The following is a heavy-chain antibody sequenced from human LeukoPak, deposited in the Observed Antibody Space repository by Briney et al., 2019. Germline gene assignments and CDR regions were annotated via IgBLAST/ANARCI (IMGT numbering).Heavy chain of an antibody. J-gene: IGHJ4*02. Sequence: SETLSLTCTVSGGSISSGGYYWSWIRQPPGKGLEWIGYIYHSGSTYYNPSLKSRVTISVDRSKNQFSLKLSSVTAADTAVYYCARIESDFWSGYRDLYFDYWGQGTLVTVSS. V-gene: IGHV4-30-2*01. CDR1: GGSISSGGYY. D-gene: IGHD3-3*01. CDR2: IYHSGST. CDR3: ARIESDFWSGYRDLYFDY.